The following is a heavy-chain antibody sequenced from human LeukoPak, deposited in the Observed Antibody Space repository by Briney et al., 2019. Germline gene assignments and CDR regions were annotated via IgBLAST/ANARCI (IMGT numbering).Heavy chain of an antibody. V-gene: IGHV5-51*01. Sequence: RGESLKISCKGSGHSFTSYWIGWVRQMPGKGLEWIGIIYPGDSDTRYSPSFQGQVTISADKSISTAYLQWSSLKASDTAIYYCARHDQRTMIPFDYWGQGTLVTVSS. D-gene: IGHD3-22*01. CDR1: GHSFTSYW. J-gene: IGHJ4*02. CDR2: IYPGDSDT. CDR3: ARHDQRTMIPFDY.